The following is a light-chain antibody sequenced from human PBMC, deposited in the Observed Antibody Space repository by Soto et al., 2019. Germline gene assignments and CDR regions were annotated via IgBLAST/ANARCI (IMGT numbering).Light chain of an antibody. CDR2: EGS. CDR3: CSYAGSYTWV. CDR1: SSDVGTYNL. V-gene: IGLV2-23*01. J-gene: IGLJ3*02. Sequence: QPVLTQPASVSGSPGQSITISCTGTSSDVGTYNLVSWYQQHPGKAPKLIIYEGSKRPSGVSNRFSGSKSGNTASLTVSGLQAEDEADYYCCSYAGSYTWVFGGGTKVTVL.